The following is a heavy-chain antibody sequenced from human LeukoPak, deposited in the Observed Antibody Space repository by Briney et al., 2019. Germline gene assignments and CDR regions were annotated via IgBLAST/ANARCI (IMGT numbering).Heavy chain of an antibody. CDR2: ICYSGST. D-gene: IGHD3-10*01. CDR3: ARVLLWADGYMDV. V-gene: IGHV4-34*01. J-gene: IGHJ6*03. Sequence: SETLSLTCAVYGGSFSGYYWSWIRQPPGKGLEWIGSICYSGSTYYNPSLKSRVTISVDTSKNQFSLKLSSVTAADTAVYYCARVLLWADGYMDVWGKGTTVTISS. CDR1: GGSFSGYY.